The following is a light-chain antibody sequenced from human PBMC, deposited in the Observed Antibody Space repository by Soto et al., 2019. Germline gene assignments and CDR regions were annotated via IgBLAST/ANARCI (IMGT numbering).Light chain of an antibody. Sequence: EIVLTQSPGTLSLSPGERATLSCRASQSVSSSYLAWYQQKPGQAPRLLIYGASIRATGIPDRFSGSGSGTDFTFTISRLEPEDFAVYYCQQYGSSPLFTFGPGTKVDIK. J-gene: IGKJ3*01. CDR2: GAS. CDR1: QSVSSSY. CDR3: QQYGSSPLFT. V-gene: IGKV3-20*01.